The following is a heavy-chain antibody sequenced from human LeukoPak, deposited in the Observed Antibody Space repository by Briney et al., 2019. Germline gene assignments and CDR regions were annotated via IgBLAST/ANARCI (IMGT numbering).Heavy chain of an antibody. D-gene: IGHD5-18*01. Sequence: GASVKVSCKASGDTFSSYAISWVRQAPGQGLEWMGGTIPIFGTANYAQKFQGRVTITADESTSTAYMELSSLRSEDTAVYYCARDSGIGYSYGYFDYWGQGTLVTVSS. CDR2: TIPIFGTA. V-gene: IGHV1-69*01. CDR3: ARDSGIGYSYGYFDY. J-gene: IGHJ4*02. CDR1: GDTFSSYA.